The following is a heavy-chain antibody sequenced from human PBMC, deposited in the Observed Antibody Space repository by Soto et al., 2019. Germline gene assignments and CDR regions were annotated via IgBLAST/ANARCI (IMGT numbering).Heavy chain of an antibody. CDR2: TFYRSKWYN. CDR1: GDSVSSNSAA. CDR3: TREHTTGHSDF. V-gene: IGHV6-1*01. J-gene: IGHJ4*02. D-gene: IGHD1-26*01. Sequence: PSQTLSLTCAISGDSVSSNSAALNWIRQSPSRGLEWLGRTFYRSKWYNHYAVSVESRITINPDTSKNQFSLQLNSVTPEDTAVYYCTREHTTGHSDFWGQGSLVTVSS.